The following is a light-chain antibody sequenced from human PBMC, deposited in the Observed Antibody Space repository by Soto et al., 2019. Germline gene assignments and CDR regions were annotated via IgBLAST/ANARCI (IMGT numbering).Light chain of an antibody. V-gene: IGLV2-23*01. CDR3: CSYVGSTTYV. J-gene: IGLJ1*01. CDR2: EGS. CDR1: SDDIGRYNQ. Sequence: QSVLTQPASVSGSPGQSITISFTGSSDDIGRYNQVSWYQQHPGKAPKVMIYEGSQRPSGVSNRFSGSKSGNTASLTISGLQAEDEADYYCCSYVGSTTYVFGSGTKVTVL.